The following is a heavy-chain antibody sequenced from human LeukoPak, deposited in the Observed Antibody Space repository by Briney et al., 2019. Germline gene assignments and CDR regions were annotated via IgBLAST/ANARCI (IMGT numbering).Heavy chain of an antibody. D-gene: IGHD4-23*01. J-gene: IGHJ4*02. CDR1: GFTFSTYT. V-gene: IGHV3-23*01. Sequence: GGSLRLSCAASGFTFSTYTMSWVRQAPGKGLEWISAISGGGGSTYYADSVKGRFTISRDNSKNTLYLQMNSLRAEDTALYYCANGKDYFDYWGQGTLVTVSS. CDR2: ISGGGGST. CDR3: ANGKDYFDY.